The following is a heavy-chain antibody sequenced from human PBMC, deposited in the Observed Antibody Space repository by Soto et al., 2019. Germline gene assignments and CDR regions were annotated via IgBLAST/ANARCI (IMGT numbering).Heavy chain of an antibody. CDR1: GGTFSSYA. CDR3: AREGVFQYYYGMDV. J-gene: IGHJ6*02. Sequence: SVKVSCKASGGTFSSYAISWVRQAPGQGLEWMGGIIPIFGTANYAQKFQGRVTITADKSTSTAYMELSSLRSEDTAVYYCAREGVFQYYYGMDVWGQGTTVTVSS. CDR2: IIPIFGTA. D-gene: IGHD6-6*01. V-gene: IGHV1-69*06.